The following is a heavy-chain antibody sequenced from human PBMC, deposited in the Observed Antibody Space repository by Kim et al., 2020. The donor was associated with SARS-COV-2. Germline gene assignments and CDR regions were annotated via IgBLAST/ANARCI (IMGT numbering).Heavy chain of an antibody. CDR3: IGISGSLYI. D-gene: IGHD3-10*01. CDR1: GFTLGDYV. V-gene: IGHV3-49*03. J-gene: IGHJ4*02. Sequence: GGSLRLSSTASGFTLGDYVLSWFRQAPGKGLEWVGLITSEAYGGTTEYAASVEGRFTISRDDSKSIAYLQMNSLKTEDTAVYYSIGISGSLYIWGQGTLVTVSS. CDR2: ITSEAYGGTT.